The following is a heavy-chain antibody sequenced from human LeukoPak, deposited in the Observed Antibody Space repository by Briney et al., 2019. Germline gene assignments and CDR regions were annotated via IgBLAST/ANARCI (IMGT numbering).Heavy chain of an antibody. CDR1: GFTFNSYA. D-gene: IGHD6-13*01. J-gene: IGHJ4*02. Sequence: PGGSLRLSCAASGFTFNSYAVHWVRQAPGKGLEWVAVISYDGSISFYAASVKGRFTISRDNSKNTLYLQMNSLRAEDTAVYYCAKAIYSSSWQVFDYWGQGNLVTVSS. CDR3: AKAIYSSSWQVFDY. CDR2: ISYDGSIS. V-gene: IGHV3-30-3*01.